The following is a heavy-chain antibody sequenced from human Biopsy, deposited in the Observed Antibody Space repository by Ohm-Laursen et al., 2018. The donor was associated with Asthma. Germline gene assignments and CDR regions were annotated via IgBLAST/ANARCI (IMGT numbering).Heavy chain of an antibody. CDR3: AEAVDYSHYYGIDV. D-gene: IGHD3-10*01. Sequence: SSVKVSCKTSGYTFNSAGITWVRQAPGQGLEWMGWISVYNGNTKVAQKLQDRVTMITDTSTSTAYMELRSLRSDDTAVYFWAEAVDYSHYYGIDVWGQGTTVTVS. CDR1: GYTFNSAG. V-gene: IGHV1-18*01. J-gene: IGHJ6*02. CDR2: ISVYNGNT.